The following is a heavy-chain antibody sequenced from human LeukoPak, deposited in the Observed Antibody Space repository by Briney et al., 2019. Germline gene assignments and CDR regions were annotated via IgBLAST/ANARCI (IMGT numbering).Heavy chain of an antibody. V-gene: IGHV4-61*02. CDR3: ARGGDCPDY. Sequence: SETLSLTCTVSGGSISSGSYYWSWIRQPAGKGLEWIGRLDTSGNTHYNPSLKSRVTMSVDTSRNQFSLRLTSVTAADTAVYYCARGGDCPDYWAQGTLVTVSS. D-gene: IGHD2-21*02. CDR1: GGSISSGSYY. J-gene: IGHJ4*02. CDR2: LDTSGNT.